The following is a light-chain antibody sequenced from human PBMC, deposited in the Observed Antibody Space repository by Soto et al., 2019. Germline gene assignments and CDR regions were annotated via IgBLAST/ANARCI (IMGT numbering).Light chain of an antibody. Sequence: QSALTQPPSASGSPGQSVTVSCTGTSRDIGDYNWVSWYLQHPGKAPKLMIFEVSKRPSGVPDRFSGSKSGNTASLTVSGLQAEDEADYYCTSYAGANTLLFGGGTKLTVL. V-gene: IGLV2-8*01. CDR3: TSYAGANTLL. CDR1: SRDIGDYNW. J-gene: IGLJ2*01. CDR2: EVS.